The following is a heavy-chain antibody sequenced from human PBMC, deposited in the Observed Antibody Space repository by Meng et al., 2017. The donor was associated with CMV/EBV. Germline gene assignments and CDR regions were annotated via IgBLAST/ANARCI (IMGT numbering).Heavy chain of an antibody. J-gene: IGHJ4*02. CDR3: ARGSGAGTTWSYFDY. V-gene: IGHV1-69*12. CDR2: IIPIFGTA. CDR1: GGTFSSYA. Sequence: QGLLVQSGAELTTPGSWVKGLLKASGGTFSSYAISWVRQAPGQGLEWMGGIIPIFGTANYAQKFQGRVTITADESTSTAYMELSSLRSEDTAVYYCARGSGAGTTWSYFDYWGQGTLVTVSS. D-gene: IGHD1-7*01.